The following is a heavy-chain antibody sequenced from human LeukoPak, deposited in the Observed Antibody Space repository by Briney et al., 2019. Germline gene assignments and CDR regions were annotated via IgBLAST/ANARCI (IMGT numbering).Heavy chain of an antibody. CDR2: ISSSGSTI. Sequence: GGSLRLSCAASGFTFSDYYMSWIRQAPGKGLEWVSYISSSGSTIYYADSVKGRFTISRDNAKNSLYLQMNSLRAEDTAVYYCARDLFSGSYYVHFDYWGQGTLVTVSS. CDR1: GFTFSDYY. D-gene: IGHD1-26*01. J-gene: IGHJ4*02. CDR3: ARDLFSGSYYVHFDY. V-gene: IGHV3-11*01.